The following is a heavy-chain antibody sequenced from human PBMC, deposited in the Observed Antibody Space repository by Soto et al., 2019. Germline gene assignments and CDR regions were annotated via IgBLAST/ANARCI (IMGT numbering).Heavy chain of an antibody. CDR1: GYTFTSYG. CDR2: ISAYNGNT. D-gene: IGHD6-13*01. V-gene: IGHV1-18*01. J-gene: IGHJ5*02. Sequence: ASVKVSCKASGYTFTSYGISWVRQAPGQGPEWMGWISAYNGNTNYAQKLQGRVTMTTDTSTSTAYMELRSLRSDDTAVYYCARDLYSSSSPNWFDPWGQGTLVTVS. CDR3: ARDLYSSSSPNWFDP.